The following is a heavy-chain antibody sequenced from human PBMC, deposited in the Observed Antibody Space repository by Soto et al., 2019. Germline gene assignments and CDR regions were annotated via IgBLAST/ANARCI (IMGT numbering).Heavy chain of an antibody. Sequence: GGSLRLSCVASGFTFSRYGMHWVRQAPGKGLEWVAVIWHDVNNSYYAESVKGRFTISRDNSKNALYLQMNSLRAEDTALYYCARAPAHFGYSSSTTCSTSPFGYWGQGTLVTVSS. CDR2: IWHDVNNS. V-gene: IGHV3-33*01. CDR1: GFTFSRYG. D-gene: IGHD2-2*03. J-gene: IGHJ4*02. CDR3: ARAPAHFGYSSSTTCSTSPFGY.